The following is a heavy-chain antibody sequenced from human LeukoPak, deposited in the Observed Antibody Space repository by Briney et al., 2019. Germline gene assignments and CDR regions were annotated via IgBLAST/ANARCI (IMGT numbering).Heavy chain of an antibody. CDR2: INNGGSTL. CDR3: ARVYSGYDYYSYYMDV. J-gene: IGHJ6*03. CDR1: GFTFSSYS. D-gene: IGHD5-12*01. V-gene: IGHV3-48*01. Sequence: GGSLRLSCAASGFTFSSYSMNWVRQAPGKGLEWVSYINNGGSTLYYADSVKGRFTISRDSAKNTLYLQMNSLRAEDTAVYYCARVYSGYDYYSYYMDVWGKGATVTVSS.